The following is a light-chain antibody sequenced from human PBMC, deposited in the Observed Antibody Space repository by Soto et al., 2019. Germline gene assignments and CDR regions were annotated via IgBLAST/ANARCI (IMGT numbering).Light chain of an antibody. CDR1: HTISSSY. CDR3: QEYNNWPPWT. V-gene: IGKV3-15*01. CDR2: GTS. Sequence: EIVLTQSPGTLSLYPGERATLSCRASHTISSSYLAWYQQKPGQAPRLLMYGTSTRATGIPARFSGSGSGTEFTLTISSLQSEDFAVYYCQEYNNWPPWTFGQGTKVDI. J-gene: IGKJ1*01.